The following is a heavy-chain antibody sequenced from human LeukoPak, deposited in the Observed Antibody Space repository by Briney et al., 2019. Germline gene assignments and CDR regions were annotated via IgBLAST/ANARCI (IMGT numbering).Heavy chain of an antibody. CDR3: ARDRAWGYLDS. J-gene: IGHJ4*02. CDR1: DFTLSNHG. D-gene: IGHD7-27*01. CDR2: VSFDGRKK. Sequence: GKSLRLSCVVSDFTLSNHGMHWVRQAPGKGLEWVAVVSFDGRKKSYADSVKGRFTISRDNSKNTLYLQMDSLRVEDTAIYYCARDRAWGYLDSWDQGPLVTVSS. V-gene: IGHV3-30*03.